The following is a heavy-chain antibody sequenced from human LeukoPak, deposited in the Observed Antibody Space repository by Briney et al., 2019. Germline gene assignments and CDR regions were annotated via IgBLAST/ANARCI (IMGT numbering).Heavy chain of an antibody. J-gene: IGHJ5*02. V-gene: IGHV6-1*01. Sequence: SQTLSLTCAISGDSVSSGSVAWNWIRQSPSGGLEWLGRTYYRSKWYDDYAVSVKSRLTIKPDTSKNQFSLQLNSVTPEDTAVYYCAREGGYGSGSYYKSWFDPWGQGTLVTVSS. D-gene: IGHD3-10*01. CDR3: AREGGYGSGSYYKSWFDP. CDR1: GDSVSSGSVA. CDR2: TYYRSKWYD.